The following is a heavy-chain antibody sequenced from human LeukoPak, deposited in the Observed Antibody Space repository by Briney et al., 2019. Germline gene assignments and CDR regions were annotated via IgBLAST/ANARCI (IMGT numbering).Heavy chain of an antibody. V-gene: IGHV3-11*05. CDR1: GFTVSTYE. CDR3: VRDISGYYLDY. CDR2: ISGSSIYT. D-gene: IGHD3-22*01. J-gene: IGHJ4*02. Sequence: GGSLRLSCAASGFTVSTYEMSWVRQAPGKGLEWVSYISGSSIYTRYADSVKGRFTISRDNAKNSLYLQMNSLRAEDTALYYCVRDISGYYLDYWGQGTLVTVSS.